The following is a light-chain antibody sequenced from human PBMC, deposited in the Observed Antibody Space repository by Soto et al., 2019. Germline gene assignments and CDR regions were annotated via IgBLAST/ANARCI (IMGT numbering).Light chain of an antibody. CDR1: QSVSNNY. Sequence: IVLTQSPGTLSLSPEERATLSCRASQSVSNNYLAWYQQKPGQAPRLLIYGASNRATGIPDRFSGSGSGTTFTLTISRLEPEDFAVYYCQQYGSSGTFGQGTKVDIK. CDR2: GAS. CDR3: QQYGSSGT. J-gene: IGKJ1*01. V-gene: IGKV3-20*01.